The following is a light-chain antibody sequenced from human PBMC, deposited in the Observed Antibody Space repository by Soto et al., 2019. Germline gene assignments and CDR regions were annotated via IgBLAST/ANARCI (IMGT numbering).Light chain of an antibody. CDR1: SSNIGNNY. Sequence: QPVLTQPPSVSAAPGQKVTISCSGSSSNIGNNYVSWYQQLPGTAPKLLIYDNNKRPSGIPDRFSGSKSGTSATLGITGLQTGDEADYYCGTWDSSLSAVVFDGGTKLTVL. CDR3: GTWDSSLSAVV. V-gene: IGLV1-51*01. J-gene: IGLJ2*01. CDR2: DNN.